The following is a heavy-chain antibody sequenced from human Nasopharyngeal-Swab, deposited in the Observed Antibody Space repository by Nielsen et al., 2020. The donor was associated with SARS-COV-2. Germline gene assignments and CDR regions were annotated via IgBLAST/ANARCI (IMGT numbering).Heavy chain of an antibody. V-gene: IGHV3-7*03. CDR2: IKQDGSEK. CDR3: ARDSRGYSYGYIYFDY. J-gene: IGHJ4*02. CDR1: GFTFSSYW. Sequence: GESLKIPCAASGFTFSSYWMSWVRQAPGKGLEWVANIKQDGSEKYYVDSVKGRFTISRDNVKNSLYLQMNSLRAEDTAVYYCARDSRGYSYGYIYFDYWGQGTLVTVSS. D-gene: IGHD5-18*01.